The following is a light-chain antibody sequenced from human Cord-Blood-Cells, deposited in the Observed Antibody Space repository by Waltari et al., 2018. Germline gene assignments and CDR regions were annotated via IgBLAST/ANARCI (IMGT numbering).Light chain of an antibody. J-gene: IGLJ3*02. CDR2: DVS. CDR1: SSDVGGYNS. V-gene: IGLV2-14*03. CDR3: SSYTSSSTRV. Sequence: QSALTQPASVSGSPGQSITISCTGTSSDVGGYNSVSWYQQHPGKAPKLMIYDVSNRPSGVSNRFSGSKSGNTASLTISELQAEDEADYYCSSYTSSSTRVFGGGTKLTVL.